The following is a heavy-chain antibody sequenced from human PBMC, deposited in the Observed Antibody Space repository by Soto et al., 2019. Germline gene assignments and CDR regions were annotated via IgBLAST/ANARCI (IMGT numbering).Heavy chain of an antibody. Sequence: QITLKESGPTLVKPTQTLTLTCTFSGFSLRVSEVGVGWIRQPPGKALEWLALIYWDDDKRYSPSLRSRLTITKDTSKNQVVPTMTNMDPVDPATYYRAHTGPAGGGSNYGMDVWGQGTTVTVSS. CDR1: GFSLRVSEVG. CDR2: IYWDDDK. CDR3: AHTGPAGGGSNYGMDV. D-gene: IGHD3-16*01. J-gene: IGHJ6*02. V-gene: IGHV2-5*02.